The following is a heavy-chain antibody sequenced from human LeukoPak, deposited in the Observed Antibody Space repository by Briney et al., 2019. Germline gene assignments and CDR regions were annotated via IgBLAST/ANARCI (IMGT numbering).Heavy chain of an antibody. D-gene: IGHD3-22*01. J-gene: IGHJ4*02. V-gene: IGHV4-34*01. CDR3: ARGYYYDSSGYFHYSDY. CDR1: GGSFSGYY. CDR2: INHSGST. Sequence: SETLSLTCAVYGGSFSGYYWSWIRQPPGKGLEWIGEINHSGSTNYNPSLKSRVTISVDTSKNQFSLKLSSVTAADTAVYYCARGYYYDSSGYFHYSDYWGQGTLVTVSS.